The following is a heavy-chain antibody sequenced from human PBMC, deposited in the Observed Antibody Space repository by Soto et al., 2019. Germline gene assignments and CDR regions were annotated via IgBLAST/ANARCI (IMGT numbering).Heavy chain of an antibody. D-gene: IGHD5-12*01. CDR3: ARDRSGYDRQFDC. J-gene: IGHJ4*02. CDR1: GGSISSGDYY. Sequence: PSETLSLTCTVSGGSISSGDYYWSWIRQPPGKGLEWIGYIYYSGSTNYNPSLKSRVTISVDTSKNQFSLKLSSVTAADTAVYYCARDRSGYDRQFDCWGQGTLVTVSS. V-gene: IGHV4-61*08. CDR2: IYYSGST.